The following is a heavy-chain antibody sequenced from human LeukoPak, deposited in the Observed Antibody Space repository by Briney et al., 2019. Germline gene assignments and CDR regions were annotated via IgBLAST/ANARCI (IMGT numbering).Heavy chain of an antibody. CDR1: GGSISSGGYS. CDR2: IYHSGST. J-gene: IGHJ4*02. CDR3: ARDKVVYGSGSYYNDGFDY. D-gene: IGHD3-10*01. Sequence: SETLSLTCAVSGGSISSGGYSWSWTRQPPGKGLEWIGYIYHSGSTYYNPSLKSRVTISVDRSKNQFSLKLSSVTAADTAVYYCARDKVVYGSGSYYNDGFDYWGQGTLVTVSS. V-gene: IGHV4-30-2*01.